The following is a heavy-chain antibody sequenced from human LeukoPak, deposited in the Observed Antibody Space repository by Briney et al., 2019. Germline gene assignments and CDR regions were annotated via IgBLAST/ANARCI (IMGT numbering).Heavy chain of an antibody. Sequence: ASVKVSCKASGYTFTGYYMHWVRQAPGQGLEWMGWINPNNGGTSYAQKFQGRVTMTKDTSITTSYMELPSLTSDDTAVYYCARGYSSPVPNFDYWGQGTLVTVSS. J-gene: IGHJ4*02. V-gene: IGHV1-2*02. CDR1: GYTFTGYY. D-gene: IGHD6-13*01. CDR2: INPNNGGT. CDR3: ARGYSSPVPNFDY.